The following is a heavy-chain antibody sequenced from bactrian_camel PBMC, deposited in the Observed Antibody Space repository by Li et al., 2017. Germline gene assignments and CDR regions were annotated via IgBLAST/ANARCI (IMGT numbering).Heavy chain of an antibody. J-gene: IGHJ6*01. CDR2: IDTHGGT. D-gene: IGHD3*01. CDR3: ATSLLSGISPFRY. V-gene: IGHV3S9*01. Sequence: HVQLVESGGGSVQAGGSLRLSCTASGFTSDDFDMGWYRHVPENECLLVSSIDTHGGTYYEDSVKGRLAISHDNAMNAVNLQMNSLKSEDTALYYCATSLLSGISPFRYWGQGTQVTVS. CDR1: GFTSDDFD.